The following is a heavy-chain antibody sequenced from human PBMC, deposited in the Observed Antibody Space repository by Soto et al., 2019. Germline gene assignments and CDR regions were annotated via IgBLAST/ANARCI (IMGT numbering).Heavy chain of an antibody. D-gene: IGHD1-26*01. CDR3: ARGLVGATTAFDC. V-gene: IGHV3-53*01. CDR2: IYSPGST. Sequence: LRLSCAASGFTVSSSYMSWVRQAPGKGLEWVSTIYSPGSTYYADSVKGRFTISRDNSKNTLYLQMNSLRAEDTAVYYCARGLVGATTAFDCWGQGTLVTVSS. CDR1: GFTVSSSY. J-gene: IGHJ4*02.